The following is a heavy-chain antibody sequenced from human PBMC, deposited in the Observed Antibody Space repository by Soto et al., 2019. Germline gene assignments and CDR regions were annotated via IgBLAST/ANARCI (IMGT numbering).Heavy chain of an antibody. V-gene: IGHV4-34*01. CDR1: GGSFSGYY. CDR2: INHSGST. J-gene: IGHJ5*02. Sequence: SETLSLTCAVYGGSFSGYYWSWIRQPPGKGLEWIGEINHSGSTNYNPSLKSRVAISVDTSKNQCSLKLSSVTAADTAVDYCAGGGATDYDILTGPQTHNWFDPWGQGTLVTVSS. CDR3: AGGGATDYDILTGPQTHNWFDP. D-gene: IGHD3-9*01.